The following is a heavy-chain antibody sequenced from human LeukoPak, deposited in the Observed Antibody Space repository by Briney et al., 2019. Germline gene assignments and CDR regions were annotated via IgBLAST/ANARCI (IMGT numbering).Heavy chain of an antibody. Sequence: PSQTLSLTCTVSGGSISRGDYYWSWIRQPPGKGLEWIGYIYYSGSTYYNPSLKSRVTISVDTSKNQFSLKLSSVTAADTAVYYCARELQEQLYINWFDPWGQGTLVTVSS. D-gene: IGHD6-6*01. CDR2: IYYSGST. CDR1: GGSISRGDYY. V-gene: IGHV4-30-4*01. CDR3: ARELQEQLYINWFDP. J-gene: IGHJ5*02.